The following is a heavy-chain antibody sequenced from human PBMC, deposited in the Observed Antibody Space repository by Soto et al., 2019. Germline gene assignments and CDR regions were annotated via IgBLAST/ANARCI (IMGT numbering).Heavy chain of an antibody. J-gene: IGHJ3*02. D-gene: IGHD5-18*01. CDR1: AFTFSDYV. Sequence: QVQLVESGGGVVQPGRSLRLSCAASAFTFSDYVMHWVRQAPGNGLEWVALISYDGSNKYYADSVKGRFTISRYSSKNALYRQMNSLRAEDTAVYYCAKVDTAMVILGAFDIWGQGTMVTVSS. CDR3: AKVDTAMVILGAFDI. CDR2: ISYDGSNK. V-gene: IGHV3-30*18.